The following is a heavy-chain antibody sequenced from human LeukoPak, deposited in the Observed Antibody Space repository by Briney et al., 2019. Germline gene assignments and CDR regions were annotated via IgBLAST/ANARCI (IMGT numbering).Heavy chain of an antibody. V-gene: IGHV3-7*01. CDR3: ARDDYGDY. CDR1: GFTFSNNW. J-gene: IGHJ4*02. CDR2: VKKDESEK. Sequence: PGGSLRLSCAASGFTFSNNWMTWVRQAPGKGLEWVASVKKDESEKYYVDSVKGRFTISRDNAKNSLYLQMNSLRAEDTAVYYCARDDYGDYWGQGTLVTVSS.